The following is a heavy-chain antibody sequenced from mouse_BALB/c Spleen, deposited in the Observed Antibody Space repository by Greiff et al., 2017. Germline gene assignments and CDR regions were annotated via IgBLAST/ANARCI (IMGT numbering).Heavy chain of an antibody. J-gene: IGHJ4*01. V-gene: IGHV2-9*02. CDR1: GFSLTSYG. CDR3: AREGYGNFYAMDY. D-gene: IGHD2-1*01. CDR2: LWAGGST. Sequence: VQRVESGPGLVAPSQSLSITCTFSGFSLTSYGVPWVRQPPGKGLEWLGVLWAGGSTNYNSALMSRLSISKDNSKSQVFLKMNSLQTDDTAMYYCAREGYGNFYAMDYWGQGTSVTVSS.